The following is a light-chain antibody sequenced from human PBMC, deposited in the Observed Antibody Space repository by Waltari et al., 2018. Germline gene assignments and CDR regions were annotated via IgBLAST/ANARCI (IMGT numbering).Light chain of an antibody. CDR3: QQRSNWPRIS. Sequence: FVLTQSPDSLSLSAGERATLSCRSSQAIKKFLAWYQQKPGQAPRLIIQDASTRSTGIPARFSGSGSGTDFTLTISSVEPEDFAVYYCQQRSNWPRISFGQGTRLELK. V-gene: IGKV3-11*01. J-gene: IGKJ5*01. CDR1: QAIKKF. CDR2: DAS.